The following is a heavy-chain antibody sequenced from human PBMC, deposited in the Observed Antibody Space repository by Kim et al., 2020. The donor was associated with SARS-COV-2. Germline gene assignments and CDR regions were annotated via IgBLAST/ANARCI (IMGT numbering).Heavy chain of an antibody. J-gene: IGHJ6*02. CDR1: GFIFSSYN. V-gene: IGHV3-21*01. CDR2: ISSSSSYI. D-gene: IGHD3-22*01. CDR3: ARDHYYDSSGLVYYYAMDV. Sequence: GGSLRLSCAASGFIFSSYNTNWVRQAPGKGLEWVSSISSSSSYIYYADSVKGRFTISRDNAKNSLYLQMNSLRAEDTAVYYCARDHYYDSSGLVYYYAMDVWGQGTTVTVSS.